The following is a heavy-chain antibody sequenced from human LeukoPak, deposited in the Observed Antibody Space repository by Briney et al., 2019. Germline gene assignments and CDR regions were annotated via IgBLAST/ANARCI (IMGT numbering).Heavy chain of an antibody. Sequence: PSETLSLTCAVSGGSISSGGYSWTWLRQPPGKGLEWLGYIYYSGSTNYNPSLKSRVTISVDTSKNQFSLKLSSVTAADTAVYYCAREGLYGSGRLRWFDPWGQGTLVTVSS. D-gene: IGHD3-10*01. J-gene: IGHJ5*02. CDR3: AREGLYGSGRLRWFDP. V-gene: IGHV4-61*08. CDR2: IYYSGST. CDR1: GGSISSGGYS.